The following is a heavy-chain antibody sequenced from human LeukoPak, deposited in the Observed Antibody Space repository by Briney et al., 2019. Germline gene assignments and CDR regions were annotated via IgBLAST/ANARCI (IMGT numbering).Heavy chain of an antibody. D-gene: IGHD2-15*01. CDR1: GFTFDDXX. Sequence: AXSGFTFDDXXXXWVRQXPGXXXXXXXGITWNSATIVYADSVKGRFTISRDNAKNSVYLQMNSLRVEDTAVYYCTRDTLFCSGGYCYHDIWGQGTMVTVSS. J-gene: IGHJ3*02. CDR2: ITWNSATI. CDR3: TRDTLFCSGGYCYHDI. V-gene: IGHV3-9*01.